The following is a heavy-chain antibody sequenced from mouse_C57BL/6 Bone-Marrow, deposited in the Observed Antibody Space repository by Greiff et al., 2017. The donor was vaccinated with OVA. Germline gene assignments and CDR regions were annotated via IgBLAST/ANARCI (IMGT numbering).Heavy chain of an antibody. CDR3: ARLGGYDYDAMDY. V-gene: IGHV7-3*01. CDR1: GFTFTDYY. J-gene: IGHJ4*01. Sequence: EVKLMESGGGLVQPGGSLSLSCAASGFTFTDYYMSWVRQPPGKALEWLGFIRNKANGYTTEYSASVKGRFTISRDNSKSILYLQMHALRAEDSATYYCARLGGYDYDAMDYWGQGTSVTVSS. CDR2: IRNKANGYTT. D-gene: IGHD2-10*02.